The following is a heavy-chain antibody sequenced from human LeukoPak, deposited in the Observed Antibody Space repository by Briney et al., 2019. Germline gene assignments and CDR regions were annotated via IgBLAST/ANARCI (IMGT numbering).Heavy chain of an antibody. CDR1: GFAVSSNY. CDR3: AKGGRGFRFDY. D-gene: IGHD3-10*01. Sequence: GGSLRPSCAASGFAVSSNYMSWVRQAPGKGLEWVSVIYRDAKTYYADSVKGRFTISRDNFKNTLSLQMNSLRAEDTAVYYCAKGGRGFRFDYWAQGTLVTVSS. J-gene: IGHJ4*02. V-gene: IGHV3-53*01. CDR2: IYRDAKT.